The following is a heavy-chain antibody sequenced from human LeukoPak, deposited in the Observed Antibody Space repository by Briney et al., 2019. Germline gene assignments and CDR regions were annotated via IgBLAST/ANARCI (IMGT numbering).Heavy chain of an antibody. CDR1: GVSIKNYY. D-gene: IGHD2/OR15-2a*01. Sequence: PSETLSLTCTVSGVSIKNYYWSWIRQPPGKGLEWIANIYYAGSSNYNPSLKSRVSVSIDASKNHLSLKLTSVTAADTAIYYCARQAVIIPTGMAGPWFDPWGQGTLVAVSS. J-gene: IGHJ5*02. CDR3: ARQAVIIPTGMAGPWFDP. CDR2: IYYAGSS. V-gene: IGHV4-59*08.